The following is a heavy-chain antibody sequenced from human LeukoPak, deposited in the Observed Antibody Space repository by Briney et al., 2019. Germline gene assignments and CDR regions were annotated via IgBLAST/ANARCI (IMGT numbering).Heavy chain of an antibody. V-gene: IGHV3-23*01. D-gene: IGHD2/OR15-2a*01. CDR1: GFTFSSHA. CDR2: ISGGGGTT. Sequence: GGSLRLSCAASGFTFSSHAMNWVRQAPGKGLEWVSAISGGGGTTLYADPVKGRFTISRDNYKNTLFLQMTSLRAEDTAVYYCAKKDLIGHHAFDYWGQGTLVTVSS. CDR3: AKKDLIGHHAFDY. J-gene: IGHJ4*02.